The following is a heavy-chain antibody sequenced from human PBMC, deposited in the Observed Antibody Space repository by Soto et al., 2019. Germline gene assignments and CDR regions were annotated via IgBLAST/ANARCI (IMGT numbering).Heavy chain of an antibody. D-gene: IGHD2-8*01. CDR2: ISTFNSHT. CDR1: GYTVTSYG. Sequence: ASVKVSCKASGYTVTSYGISWVRQAPGQGLEWMGWISTFNSHTDYAQKVQGRVAMTTDRSTGTAYMELRSLRSDDTAVYYCARGPLDYPIPDFDYWGQGTLVTVSS. J-gene: IGHJ4*02. CDR3: ARGPLDYPIPDFDY. V-gene: IGHV1-18*01.